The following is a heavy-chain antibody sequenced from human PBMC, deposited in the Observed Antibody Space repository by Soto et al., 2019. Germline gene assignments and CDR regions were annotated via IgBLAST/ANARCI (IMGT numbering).Heavy chain of an antibody. V-gene: IGHV4-59*01. CDR2: IYYSGTT. D-gene: IGHD1-26*01. CDR1: GGSISGYY. J-gene: IGHJ6*02. Sequence: QVQLQESGPGLVKPSETLSLTCTVSGGSISGYYWTWIRQPPGKGLEWIGYIYYSGTTSYNPSLKSRVTITLDTSKTQFSLKLSSVTAADTAVYYCAGMSATSYGMDVWGQGTTVTVSS. CDR3: AGMSATSYGMDV.